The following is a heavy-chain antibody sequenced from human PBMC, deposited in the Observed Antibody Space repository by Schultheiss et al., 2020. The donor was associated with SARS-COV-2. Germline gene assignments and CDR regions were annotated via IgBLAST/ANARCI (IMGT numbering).Heavy chain of an antibody. D-gene: IGHD3-3*01. J-gene: IGHJ6*02. CDR3: AGERAFDFWSGYYDHYYYYYGMDV. V-gene: IGHV3-30*04. Sequence: GGSLRLSCAASGFTFSSYAMHWVRQAPGKGLEWVAVISYDGRNKYYADSVKGRFTISRVNSKNTLYLQMNSLRAEDTAVYYCAGERAFDFWSGYYDHYYYYYGMDVWGQGTTVTVSS. CDR2: ISYDGRNK. CDR1: GFTFSSYA.